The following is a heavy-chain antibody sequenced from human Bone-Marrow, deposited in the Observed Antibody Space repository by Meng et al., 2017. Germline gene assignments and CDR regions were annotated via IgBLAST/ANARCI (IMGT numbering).Heavy chain of an antibody. CDR2: INPSGGST. CDR1: GYTFTGYY. CDR3: ARGGDYIDQKSNWFDP. Sequence: ASVKVSCKASGYTFTGYYMHWVRQTPGQGLEWMGIINPSGGSTSYAQKFQGRVTMTRDTSTSTVYMELSSLRSEDTAVYYCARGGDYIDQKSNWFDPWGQGTLVTVSS. J-gene: IGHJ5*02. D-gene: IGHD4-17*01. V-gene: IGHV1-46*01.